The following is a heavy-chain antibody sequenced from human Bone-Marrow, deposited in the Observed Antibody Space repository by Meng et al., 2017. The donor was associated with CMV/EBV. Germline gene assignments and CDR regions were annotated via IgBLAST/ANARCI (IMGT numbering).Heavy chain of an antibody. Sequence: SETLSLTCAVYGGSFSGYYWSWIRQPPGKGLEWIGEINHSGSTNYNPSLKSRVTISVDTSKNQFSQKLSSVTAADTAVYYCARYCSGGSCYRYYYGLDVWGQGTTVTVSS. V-gene: IGHV4-34*01. CDR1: GGSFSGYY. D-gene: IGHD2-15*01. CDR2: INHSGST. CDR3: ARYCSGGSCYRYYYGLDV. J-gene: IGHJ6*02.